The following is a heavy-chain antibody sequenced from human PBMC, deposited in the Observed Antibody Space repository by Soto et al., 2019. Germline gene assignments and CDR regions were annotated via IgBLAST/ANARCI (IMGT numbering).Heavy chain of an antibody. CDR3: ARQRMPAASPIFF. V-gene: IGHV4-39*01. J-gene: IGHJ4*02. D-gene: IGHD6-13*01. CDR1: GGSISSSSYY. CDR2: IYYSGST. Sequence: PSETLSLTCTVSGGSISSSSYYWGWIRQPPGKGLEWIGSIYYSGSTYYNPSLKSRVTISVDTSKNQFSLKLSSVTAADTAVYYCARQRMPAASPIFFWGQGTLVTVSS.